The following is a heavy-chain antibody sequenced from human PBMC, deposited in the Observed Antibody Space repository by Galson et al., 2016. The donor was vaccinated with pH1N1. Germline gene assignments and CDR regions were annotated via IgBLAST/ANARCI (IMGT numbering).Heavy chain of an antibody. CDR1: GFTFSSFW. J-gene: IGHJ4*02. Sequence: SLRLSCAASGFTFSSFWMHWVRQVPGTGLVWVSRISTEGSSVSYADSVKGRFTISRDNARSTLYLEMNSLTAEDTALYYCARVRLILPGDPTGYFDLWGQGALVTVSS. CDR2: ISTEGSSV. CDR3: ARVRLILPGDPTGYFDL. D-gene: IGHD7-27*01. V-gene: IGHV3-74*01.